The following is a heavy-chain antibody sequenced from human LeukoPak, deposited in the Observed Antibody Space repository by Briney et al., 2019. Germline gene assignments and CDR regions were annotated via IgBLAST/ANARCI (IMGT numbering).Heavy chain of an antibody. CDR1: GFAFGTYT. Sequence: GGSLGLSCAACGFAFGTYTMNWARQAPGKGLEWVASINSGGTTTHYAFSVKGRFTISRDNAQNVLYLQMNGLRGDDAAVYYCLRGDSRDFWGQGTLVTVSS. J-gene: IGHJ4*02. CDR2: INSGGTTT. V-gene: IGHV3-21*06. CDR3: LRGDSRDF. D-gene: IGHD3-22*01.